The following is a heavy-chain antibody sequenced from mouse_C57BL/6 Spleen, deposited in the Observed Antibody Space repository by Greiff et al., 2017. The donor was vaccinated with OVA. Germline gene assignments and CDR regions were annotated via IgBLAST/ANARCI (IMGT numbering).Heavy chain of an antibody. V-gene: IGHV2-2*01. J-gene: IGHJ2*01. CDR3: ARMMVATFDY. D-gene: IGHD2-3*01. CDR1: GFSLTSYG. CDR2: IWSGGST. Sequence: QVQLKQSGPGLVQPSQSLSITCTVSGFSLTSYGVHWVRQSPGQGLEWLGVIWSGGSTDYNAAFISRLSISKDNSKSQVFFKMNSLQADDTAIYYCARMMVATFDYWGQGTTLTVSS.